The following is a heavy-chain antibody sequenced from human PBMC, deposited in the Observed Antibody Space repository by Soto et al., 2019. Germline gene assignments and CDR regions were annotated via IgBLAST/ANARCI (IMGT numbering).Heavy chain of an antibody. V-gene: IGHV3-74*01. CDR1: GFTFSSYW. J-gene: IGHJ6*02. Sequence: GSLRLSCAASGFTFSSYWMHWVRQARGKGLVWVSRIKSDGTSTSYADSVKGRFTISRDNAKNTVYLQMNSLRVEDTAVYYCARGIRNYYGVDVWGQGTTVTVSS. CDR3: ARGIRNYYGVDV. CDR2: IKSDGTST.